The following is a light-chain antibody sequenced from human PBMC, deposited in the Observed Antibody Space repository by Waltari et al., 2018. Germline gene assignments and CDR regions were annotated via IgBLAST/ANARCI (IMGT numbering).Light chain of an antibody. J-gene: IGLJ2*01. CDR2: DVT. CDR1: TRDLGEKKY. V-gene: IGLV2-11*01. CDR3: CSFAHTSTF. Sequence: QSALTQPRSLSGSPGQSGTNPRTARTRDLGEKKYVSWYQQHPGKAPLLISYDVTQRPSGVPDRFSGSKSGNTASLTISGLLAEDDADYYCCSFAHTSTFFGGGTKLTVL.